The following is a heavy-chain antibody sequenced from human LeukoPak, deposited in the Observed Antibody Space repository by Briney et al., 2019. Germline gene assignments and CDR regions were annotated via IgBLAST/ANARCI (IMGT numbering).Heavy chain of an antibody. CDR1: GYTFSRYA. CDR3: AKDHSSWYYAFDS. CDR2: VSGGGHNT. V-gene: IGHV3-23*01. D-gene: IGHD6-13*01. J-gene: IGHJ4*02. Sequence: AGGSLRLSCVSPGYTFSRYAMSRARQAPGKGLEWVSVVSGGGHNTYYADSVKGRFTMSRDNSKRTVYLQMNSLRAEDTAVYYCAKDHSSWYYAFDSWGQGTLVTVSS.